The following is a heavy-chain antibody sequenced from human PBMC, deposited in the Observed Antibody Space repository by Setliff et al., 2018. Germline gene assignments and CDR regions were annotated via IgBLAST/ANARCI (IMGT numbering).Heavy chain of an antibody. D-gene: IGHD3-3*01. CDR1: GGSFTNYY. CDR3: RYWSGYYNNDY. Sequence: SETLSLTCTVYGGSFTNYYWGWIRQSPGKGLEWIGEINHSGSTNYNPSLKSRLTISVDASTNQFSPKLYSVTAADTAVYYCRYWSGYYNNDYWGQGTQVTV. J-gene: IGHJ4*02. V-gene: IGHV4-34*01. CDR2: INHSGST.